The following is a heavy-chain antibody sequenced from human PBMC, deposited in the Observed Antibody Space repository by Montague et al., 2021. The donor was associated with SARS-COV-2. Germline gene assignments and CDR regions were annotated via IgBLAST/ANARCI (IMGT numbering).Heavy chain of an antibody. J-gene: IGHJ4*02. CDR1: GSSVRSYY. Sequence: ETLSLTCIVSGSSVRSYYWSWIRQPPGKGLEWIGYIYDSGRTNYNPSLKSRVTISVDTSKNQFSLKLSSVTAADTAVYYCARENTVTTFGGPYYIDSWGQGTLVTVSA. V-gene: IGHV4-59*02. D-gene: IGHD4-17*01. CDR3: ARENTVTTFGGPYYIDS. CDR2: IYDSGRT.